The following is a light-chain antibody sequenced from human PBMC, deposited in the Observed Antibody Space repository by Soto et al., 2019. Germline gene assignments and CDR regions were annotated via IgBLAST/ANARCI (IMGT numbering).Light chain of an antibody. J-gene: IGKJ1*01. CDR3: QQYYSTPT. CDR2: WAS. V-gene: IGKV4-1*01. CDR1: QSVLYSSNNKNY. Sequence: DIVMTQSPDSLAVSLGERATFNCKSSQSVLYSSNNKNYLAWYQHKPGQPPQLLISWASTRESGVPDRFSGSGSGTDFTLTISSLQAEDVAVYYCQQYYSTPTFGQGTKVEIK.